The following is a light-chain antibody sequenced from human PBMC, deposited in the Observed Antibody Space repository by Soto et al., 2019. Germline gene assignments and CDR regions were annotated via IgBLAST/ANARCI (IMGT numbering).Light chain of an antibody. CDR1: SSDVGSYNL. J-gene: IGLJ2*01. Sequence: QSALTQPASVSGSPGQSITISCIGTSSDVGSYNLVSWYQQHPGKAPKVLIYEVSERPSVVSNRFSGSKSGNTASLTISGLQAEDEAEYYCCSYAGSRTHVLFGGGTQLTVL. V-gene: IGLV2-23*02. CDR3: CSYAGSRTHVL. CDR2: EVS.